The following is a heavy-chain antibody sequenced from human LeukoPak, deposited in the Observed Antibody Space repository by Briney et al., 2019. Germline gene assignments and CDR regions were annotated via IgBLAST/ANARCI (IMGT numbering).Heavy chain of an antibody. CDR2: ISSSSSYI. D-gene: IGHD6-13*01. V-gene: IGHV3-21*01. Sequence: GGSLRLSCAASGFTFSSYWMSWVRQAPGKGLEWVSSISSSSSYIYYADSVKGRFTISRDNAKNSLYLQMNSLRAEDTAVYYCARATAAAGASFDYWGQGTLVTVSS. CDR1: GFTFSSYW. CDR3: ARATAAAGASFDY. J-gene: IGHJ4*02.